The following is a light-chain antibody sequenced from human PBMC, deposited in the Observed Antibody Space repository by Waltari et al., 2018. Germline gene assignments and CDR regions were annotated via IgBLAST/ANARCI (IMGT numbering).Light chain of an antibody. CDR2: ENT. CDR3: QSYDNSLRGSLL. CDR1: AHSIAPFG. Sequence: QSVLTQAPSVSGAPGQRVTISCTGGAHSIAPFGVHWYQHLPGRVPKLLIYENTKRPSGVPDRFSGSKSGTSASLAIEGLQPEDEGDYYCQSYDNSLRGSLLFGGGTKVTV. J-gene: IGLJ3*02. V-gene: IGLV1-40*01.